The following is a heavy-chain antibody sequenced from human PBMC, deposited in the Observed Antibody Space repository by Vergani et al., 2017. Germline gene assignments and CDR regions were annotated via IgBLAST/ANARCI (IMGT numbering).Heavy chain of an antibody. CDR3: ASAPLLLWFGELFHDAFDI. CDR2: ISSSSSYT. J-gene: IGHJ3*02. D-gene: IGHD3-10*01. Sequence: QVQLVESGGGLVKPGGSLRLSCAASGFTFSDYYMSWIRQAPGKGLEWVSYISSSSSYTNYADSVKGRFTISRDNAKNSLYLQMNSLRAEDTAVYYCASAPLLLWFGELFHDAFDIWGQGTMVTVSS. CDR1: GFTFSDYY. V-gene: IGHV3-11*05.